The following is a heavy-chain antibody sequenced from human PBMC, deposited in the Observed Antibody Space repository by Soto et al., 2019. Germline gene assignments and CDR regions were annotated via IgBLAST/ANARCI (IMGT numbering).Heavy chain of an antibody. Sequence: GGSLRLSCAASGFTFSSYAMSWVRQAPGKGLEWVSSISGSGGGTYYADSVKGRFTFPRDNSKNTLYLQMNSLRAEDTAVYYCAKFGMATTKRSPPYYIDYWGQGALVTVSS. V-gene: IGHV3-23*01. J-gene: IGHJ4*02. CDR2: ISGSGGGT. D-gene: IGHD1-1*01. CDR3: AKFGMATTKRSPPYYIDY. CDR1: GFTFSSYA.